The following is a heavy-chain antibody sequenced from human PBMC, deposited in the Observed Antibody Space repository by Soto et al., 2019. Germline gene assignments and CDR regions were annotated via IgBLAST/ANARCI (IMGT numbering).Heavy chain of an antibody. CDR3: ARGGSGYVWFNEF. D-gene: IGHD3-22*01. CDR1: GGLLSSYA. CDR2: SIPVFDTV. J-gene: IGHJ4*02. V-gene: IGHV1-69*13. Sequence: ASAKVSCKDTGGLLSSYAVSWVRQTPGQGLEWMGGSIPVFDTVYYAQKFQGRVTITADEATNTAYMERSSLRSEDRAMYYCARGGSGYVWFNEFWGEGTLVTVSS.